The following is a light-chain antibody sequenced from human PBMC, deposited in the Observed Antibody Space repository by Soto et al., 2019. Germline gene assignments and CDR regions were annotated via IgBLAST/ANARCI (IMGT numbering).Light chain of an antibody. Sequence: IQLTHSLATLSAFVGDRVTITCRAIQSISTLLTWYQRKPGKVPKRLIFQGPRLQRRVPSRISGSGSGTDFTLTISSMQPDPFANYYCQQYNPSSRTFGQGTKVDIK. CDR1: QSISTL. V-gene: IGKV1-5*03. CDR3: QQYNPSSRT. CDR2: QGP. J-gene: IGKJ1*01.